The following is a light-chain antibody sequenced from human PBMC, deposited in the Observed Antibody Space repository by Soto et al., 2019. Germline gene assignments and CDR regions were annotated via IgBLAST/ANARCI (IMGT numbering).Light chain of an antibody. V-gene: IGLV2-23*01. Sequence: QSVLTQPASVSGSPGQSITISCTGISSDVGSYNLVSWYQQHPGKAPKVMIYEGSKRPSGVSNRFSGSESGNTASLTISGLQAEDEADYYCCSYATSSPHVFFGGGTKLTVL. CDR1: SSDVGSYNL. CDR2: EGS. J-gene: IGLJ2*01. CDR3: CSYATSSPHVF.